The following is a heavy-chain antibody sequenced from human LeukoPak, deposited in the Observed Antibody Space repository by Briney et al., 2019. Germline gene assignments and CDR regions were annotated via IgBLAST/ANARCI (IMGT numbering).Heavy chain of an antibody. J-gene: IGHJ3*02. CDR1: GFTFTSYS. CDR2: ISGSSKHR. Sequence: GGSLRLSCAASGFTFTSYSMNWVRQAPGKGLEWVSSISGSSKHRYYADSVKGRFTISRDNAKSSLYLQMNSLRAEDTAVYYCAHGSVKSAFDIWGQGTMVTVSS. CDR3: AHGSVKSAFDI. V-gene: IGHV3-21*01. D-gene: IGHD2-15*01.